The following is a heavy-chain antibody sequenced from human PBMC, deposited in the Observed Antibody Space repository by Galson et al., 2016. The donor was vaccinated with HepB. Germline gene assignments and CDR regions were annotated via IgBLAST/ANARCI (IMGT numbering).Heavy chain of an antibody. Sequence: SLRLSCAASGFSFHEYGMTWVRQAPGKGLEWVGHIKDKSDGGTTDYAAPLKGRFTISRDDSKNTLYLHMNSLKIEDTAVYYCATDTILDYWGQGTLVTVSS. CDR1: GFSFHEYG. D-gene: IGHD5-24*01. CDR2: IKDKSDGGTT. CDR3: ATDTILDY. J-gene: IGHJ4*02. V-gene: IGHV3-15*01.